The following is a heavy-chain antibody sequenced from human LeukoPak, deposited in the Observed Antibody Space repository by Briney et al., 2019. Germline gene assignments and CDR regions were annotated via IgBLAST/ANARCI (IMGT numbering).Heavy chain of an antibody. J-gene: IGHJ4*02. CDR2: IKKDGSEK. Sequence: PGGSLRLSCAASGFTFSSHWMSWVRQAPGKGLEWVANIKKDGSEKYYVDAVKGRFTISRDNSKNTLYLQMNSLRAADTAVYYCAKDPTHYRVWDDYDSTVLSYWGQGTLVTVSS. CDR1: GFTFSSHW. CDR3: AKDPTHYRVWDDYDSTVLSY. V-gene: IGHV3-7*01. D-gene: IGHD3-22*01.